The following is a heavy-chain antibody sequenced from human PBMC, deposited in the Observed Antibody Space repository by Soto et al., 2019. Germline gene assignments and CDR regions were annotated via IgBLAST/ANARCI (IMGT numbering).Heavy chain of an antibody. CDR2: ISYDGSNK. CDR1: GFTFSSYG. D-gene: IGHD6-13*01. Sequence: PGGSLRLSCAASGFTFSSYGMHWVRQAPGKGLEWVAVISYDGSNKYYADSVKGRFTISRDNSKNTLYLQMNSLRAEDTAVYYCAKDQIAAAGAHYYGMDVWGQGTTVTVSS. J-gene: IGHJ6*02. CDR3: AKDQIAAAGAHYYGMDV. V-gene: IGHV3-30*18.